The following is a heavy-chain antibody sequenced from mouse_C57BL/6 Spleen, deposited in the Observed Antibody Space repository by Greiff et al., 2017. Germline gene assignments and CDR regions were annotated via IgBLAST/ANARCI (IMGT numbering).Heavy chain of an antibody. D-gene: IGHD1-1*01. J-gene: IGHJ1*03. Sequence: VQLQQSGPELVKPGASVKISCKASGYAFSSSWMNWVKQRPGKGLEWIGRIYPGDGDTNYNGKFKGKATLTADKSSSTAYMQLSSLTSEDSAVXFCARYGDYGSSWYSDVCGTGTTVTVSS. V-gene: IGHV1-82*01. CDR1: GYAFSSSW. CDR2: IYPGDGDT. CDR3: ARYGDYGSSWYSDV.